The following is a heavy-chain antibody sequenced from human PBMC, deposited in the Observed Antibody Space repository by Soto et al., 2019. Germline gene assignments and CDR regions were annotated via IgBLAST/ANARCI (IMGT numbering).Heavy chain of an antibody. J-gene: IGHJ5*02. CDR2: IYYSGST. D-gene: IGHD6-13*01. CDR1: GGSISSSSYY. CDR3: AREYSSSWYGSWFDP. Sequence: SETLSLTCTVSGGSISSSSYYWGWIRQPPGKGLEWIGSIYYSGSTYYNPSLKSRVTISVDTSKNQFSLKLSSVTAADTAVYYCAREYSSSWYGSWFDPWGQGTLVTVSS. V-gene: IGHV4-39*01.